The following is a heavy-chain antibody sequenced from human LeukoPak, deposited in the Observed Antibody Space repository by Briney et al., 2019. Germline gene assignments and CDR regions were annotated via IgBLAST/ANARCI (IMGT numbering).Heavy chain of an antibody. CDR1: GFSFSTHG. V-gene: IGHV3-30*18. J-gene: IGHJ3*02. D-gene: IGHD5-12*01. Sequence: GGSLRLSCAASGFSFSTHGMHWVRQAPGKGLEWVAVISYDGSNKYYADSVKGRFTISRDNSKNTLYLQMNSLRAEDTAVYYCAKALLVATAEGANAFDIWGQGTMVTVSS. CDR3: AKALLVATAEGANAFDI. CDR2: ISYDGSNK.